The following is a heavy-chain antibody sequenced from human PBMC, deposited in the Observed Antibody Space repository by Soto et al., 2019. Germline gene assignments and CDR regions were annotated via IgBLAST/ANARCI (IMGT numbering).Heavy chain of an antibody. CDR3: ARDSSGRHDY. J-gene: IGHJ4*02. V-gene: IGHV4-59*01. CDR2: IYHGGAT. Sequence: PSETLSLTCTVSGGSISSYYWSWIRQPPGTGLEWIGYIYHGGATTYNASLTSRVTISVDTSKNQFFLKVNSVTAADTAVYFCARDSSGRHDYWGQGTPVTVS. D-gene: IGHD3-22*01. CDR1: GGSISSYY.